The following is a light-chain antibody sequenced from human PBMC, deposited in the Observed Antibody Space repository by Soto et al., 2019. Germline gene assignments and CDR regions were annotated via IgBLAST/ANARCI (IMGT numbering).Light chain of an antibody. CDR1: TXAVTNGHY. J-gene: IGLJ1*01. V-gene: IGLV7-46*01. Sequence: QAVVNQEPSLTVSPGGTVTLNCGSSTXAVTNGHYPYWFQQKPGQAPRTLIYDTTNRHSWTPARFSGSLLGGKAALTLSGAQPEDEAEYYCLLSYNGPYVFGTGTKV. CDR3: LLSYNGPYV. CDR2: DTT.